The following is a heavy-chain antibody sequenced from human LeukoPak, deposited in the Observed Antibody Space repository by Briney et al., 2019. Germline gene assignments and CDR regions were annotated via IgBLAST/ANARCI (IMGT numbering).Heavy chain of an antibody. V-gene: IGHV1-69*04. Sequence: ASVKVSCKASGGTFSSYAISWVRQAPGQGLEWMGRIIPILGIANYAQKFQGRVTMTRDTSTSTVYMELSSLRSEDTAVYYCATAHSPYYYDSSGYLAFDIWGQGTMVTASS. CDR3: ATAHSPYYYDSSGYLAFDI. CDR1: GGTFSSYA. J-gene: IGHJ3*02. CDR2: IIPILGIA. D-gene: IGHD3-22*01.